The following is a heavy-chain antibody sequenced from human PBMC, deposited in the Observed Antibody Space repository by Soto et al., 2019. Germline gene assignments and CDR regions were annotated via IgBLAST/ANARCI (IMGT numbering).Heavy chain of an antibody. J-gene: IGHJ5*02. D-gene: IGHD5-12*01. Sequence: QVQLQESGPGLVKPSETLSLTCTVSGGSIGSYNWNWIRQPPGKGLQWIGYVYYSGSTSFNPSLKSRLTISVDTSKNQFSLKLSSVTAADTAVYYCARERNSGYDVLSWFDTWGQGALVTVSS. CDR1: GGSIGSYN. CDR2: VYYSGST. V-gene: IGHV4-59*12. CDR3: ARERNSGYDVLSWFDT.